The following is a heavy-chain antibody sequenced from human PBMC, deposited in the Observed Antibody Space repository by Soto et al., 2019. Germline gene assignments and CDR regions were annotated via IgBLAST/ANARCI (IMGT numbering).Heavy chain of an antibody. CDR1: GGSIGSRDYY. V-gene: IGHV4-31*02. CDR3: ASDKGGAALKVSGMDV. J-gene: IGHJ6*02. Sequence: QVQVQETGPGLVKPSQTLSLKCSVSGGSIGSRDYYWSWIRQHPEKGLEWIGSIYYNGNNDYNPSLRCRPTMSLDTSMKEFSLKLTSVTAADTAVYYCASDKGGAALKVSGMDVWGQGTTVTVS. CDR2: IYYNGNN. D-gene: IGHD3-10*01.